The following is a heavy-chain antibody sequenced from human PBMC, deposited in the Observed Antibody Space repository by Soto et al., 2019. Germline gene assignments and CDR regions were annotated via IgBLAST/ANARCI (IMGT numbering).Heavy chain of an antibody. CDR1: GGSISSGGYY. CDR3: ARDRVGREWPDAFDI. J-gene: IGHJ3*02. D-gene: IGHD3-3*01. Sequence: SETLSLTCTVSGGSISSGGYYWSWIRQHPGKGLEWIGYIYYSGSTYYNPSLKSRVTISVDTSKNQFSLKLSSVTAADTAVYYCARDRVGREWPDAFDIWGQGTMVTVSS. V-gene: IGHV4-31*03. CDR2: IYYSGST.